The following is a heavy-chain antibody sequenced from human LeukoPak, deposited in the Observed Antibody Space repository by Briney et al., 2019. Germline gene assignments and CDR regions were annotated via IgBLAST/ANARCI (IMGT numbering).Heavy chain of an antibody. D-gene: IGHD3-22*01. CDR3: ARDASYYDSSGYSSY. CDR1: GLTFSSYS. V-gene: IGHV3-21*01. CDR2: ISSSSSYI. Sequence: KPGGSLRLSCAASGLTFSSYSMNWVCQAPGKWMEWVSSISSSSSYIYYADSVKGRFTISRDNAKNSLYLQMNSLRAEDTAVYYCARDASYYDSSGYSSYWGQGTMVTVSS. J-gene: IGHJ4*02.